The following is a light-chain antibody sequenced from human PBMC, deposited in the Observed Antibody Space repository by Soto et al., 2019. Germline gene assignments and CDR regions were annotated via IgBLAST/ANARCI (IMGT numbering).Light chain of an antibody. CDR1: TSNIGINS. Sequence: QSVLTQPPSVSGTPGQRVTISCSGTTSNIGINSVHWFQQLPGTAPKPLIYGDNQRPSGVPDQFSASKSGTSASLAISGLRSGDEADYYCAAWDSSLTTWVFGGGTKVTVL. V-gene: IGLV1-47*01. CDR2: GDN. J-gene: IGLJ3*02. CDR3: AAWDSSLTTWV.